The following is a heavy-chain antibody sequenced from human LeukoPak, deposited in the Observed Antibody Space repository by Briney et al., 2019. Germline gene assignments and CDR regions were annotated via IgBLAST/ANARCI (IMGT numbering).Heavy chain of an antibody. CDR2: IYYSGST. D-gene: IGHD2-2*01. Sequence: SETLSLTCTVSGGSISSYYWSWIRQPPGKGLEWIGYIYYSGSTNYNPSLKSRVTISVDTSKNQFSLKLSSVTAADTAVYYCARHHHLGYCSSTSRNGMDVWGQGTTVTVSS. V-gene: IGHV4-59*08. CDR1: GGSISSYY. J-gene: IGHJ6*02. CDR3: ARHHHLGYCSSTSRNGMDV.